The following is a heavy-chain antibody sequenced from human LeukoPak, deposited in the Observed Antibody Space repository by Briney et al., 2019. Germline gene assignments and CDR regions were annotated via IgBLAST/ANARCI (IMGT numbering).Heavy chain of an antibody. CDR1: GFTLSSYW. J-gene: IGHJ4*02. CDR3: ARDQYDSSGYYSDY. CDR2: IKQDGSEK. Sequence: PGGSLRLSCAASGFTLSSYWMSWVRQAPGKGRGWVANIKQDGSEKYYVDSVKGRFTISRDNAKNSLYLQMNSLRAEDTAVYYCARDQYDSSGYYSDYWGQGTLVTVSS. D-gene: IGHD3-22*01. V-gene: IGHV3-7*01.